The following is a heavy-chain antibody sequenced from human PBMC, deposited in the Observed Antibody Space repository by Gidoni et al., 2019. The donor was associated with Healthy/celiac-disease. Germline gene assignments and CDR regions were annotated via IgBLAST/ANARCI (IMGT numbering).Heavy chain of an antibody. CDR1: GGTFRRYG. Sequence: QEQLVESGGGVVQPGRSLRRSCAAAGGTFRRYGMHWVRQAPGKGLEWVAVIWYDVSNKYYAASVKVRFTISRDNSKNTLYLQMNILRAEDTAVYYCARLQYCSGGSCYSQYYYGMDVWGQGTTVTVSS. D-gene: IGHD2-15*01. CDR3: ARLQYCSGGSCYSQYYYGMDV. J-gene: IGHJ6*02. V-gene: IGHV3-33*01. CDR2: IWYDVSNK.